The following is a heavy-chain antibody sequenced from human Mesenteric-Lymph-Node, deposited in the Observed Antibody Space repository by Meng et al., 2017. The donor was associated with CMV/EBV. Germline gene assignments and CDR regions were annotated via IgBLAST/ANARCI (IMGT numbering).Heavy chain of an antibody. CDR2: INHSGST. J-gene: IGHJ6*02. V-gene: IGHV4-39*07. CDR3: ARGRYYYGSGSYYMHYYYGMDV. CDR1: GGSISSSSYY. Sequence: SETLSLTCTVSGGSISSSSYYWSWIRQPPGKGLEWIGEINHSGSTNYNPSLKSRVTISVDTSKNQFSLKLSSVTAADTAVYYCARGRYYYGSGSYYMHYYYGMDVWGQGTTVTVSS. D-gene: IGHD3-10*01.